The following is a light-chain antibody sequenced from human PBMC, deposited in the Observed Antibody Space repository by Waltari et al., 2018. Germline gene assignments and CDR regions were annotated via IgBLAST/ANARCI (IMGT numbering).Light chain of an antibody. CDR3: QQSNNSPWT. V-gene: IGKV3-20*01. CDR1: QRVGSNY. Sequence: EIVLTQSPGTLSLSLGERATLSCRPSQRVGSNYLAWYQQTPGTATRLLISDASSRATGIPDRISGSGSRTDFTLTISRLEPEDFAVYYCQQSNNSPWTFGQGTKVEFK. J-gene: IGKJ1*01. CDR2: DAS.